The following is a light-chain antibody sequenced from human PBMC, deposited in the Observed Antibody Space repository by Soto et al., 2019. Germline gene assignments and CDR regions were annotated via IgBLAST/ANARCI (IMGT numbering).Light chain of an antibody. CDR2: GVS. CDR3: CSYTEADTLV. CDR1: SSDVGGFNY. Sequence: QSVLTQPASVSGSPGQSITIPCTGTSSDVGGFNYVSWYQKYPGKAPKLLIFGVSLRPAEVSYRFSGSKSGNTASLTISGLLAEDEADYYCCSYTEADTLVFGGGTKLTVL. V-gene: IGLV2-14*01. J-gene: IGLJ1*01.